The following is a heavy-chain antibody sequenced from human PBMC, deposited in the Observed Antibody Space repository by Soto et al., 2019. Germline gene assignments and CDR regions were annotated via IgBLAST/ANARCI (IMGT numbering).Heavy chain of an antibody. CDR1: GYTFTSYN. CDR2: INPRGFFT. J-gene: IGHJ5*02. CDR3: ARAAGRFGELFSFDP. V-gene: IGHV1-46*01. D-gene: IGHD3-10*01. Sequence: QVQLVQSGAEVKKPGASVKVSCKASGYTFTSYNIHWVRQAPGQGLEWVGMINPRGFFTTYAQKYRGRGTMTGDTSTSVVYMELTDLRAEDTAMYYCARAAGRFGELFSFDPWGQGTLVSVSS.